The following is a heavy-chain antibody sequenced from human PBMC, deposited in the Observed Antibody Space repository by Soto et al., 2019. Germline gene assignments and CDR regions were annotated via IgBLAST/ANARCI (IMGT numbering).Heavy chain of an antibody. Sequence: PSQTLSLTCAISGDSVSSSSAAWNWTRQSPSRGLEWLGRTYYKPKWYNDYAVSVKSRITITPDTSKNQFSLQLTSVTPEDTAVYYCARERKYQLLSWYWFDPWGQGTLVTVSS. V-gene: IGHV6-1*01. CDR1: GDSVSSSSAA. CDR3: ARERKYQLLSWYWFDP. D-gene: IGHD2-2*01. CDR2: TYYKPKWYN. J-gene: IGHJ5*02.